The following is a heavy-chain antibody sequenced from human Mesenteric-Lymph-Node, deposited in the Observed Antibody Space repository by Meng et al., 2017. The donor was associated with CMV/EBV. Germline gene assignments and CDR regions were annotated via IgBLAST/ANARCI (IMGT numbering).Heavy chain of an antibody. CDR3: VKAGAAYDFWSGPDY. CDR2: ISWNSGKI. J-gene: IGHJ4*02. CDR1: GFTFDDYA. Sequence: LSLTCAASGFTFDDYAMHWVRQVPGKGLEWVSGISWNSGKIDYTDSVKGRLTISRDNARNSLYLQMNSLRAEDTAFYYCVKAGAAYDFWSGPDYWGQGTLVTVSS. D-gene: IGHD3-3*01. V-gene: IGHV3-9*01.